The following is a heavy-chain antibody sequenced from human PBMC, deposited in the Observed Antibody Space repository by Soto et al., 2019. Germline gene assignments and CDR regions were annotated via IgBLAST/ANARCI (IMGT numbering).Heavy chain of an antibody. CDR3: ARDVGIRYFDWLLPRDAFDI. V-gene: IGHV1-58*01. Sequence: SVKVSCKASGFTFTSSAVQWVRQARGQRLEWIGWIVVCNGNTNYAQKLQGRVTMTTDTSTSTAYMELRSLRSDDTAVYYCARDVGIRYFDWLLPRDAFDIWGQGTMVTVSS. CDR1: GFTFTSSA. CDR2: IVVCNGNT. J-gene: IGHJ3*02. D-gene: IGHD3-9*01.